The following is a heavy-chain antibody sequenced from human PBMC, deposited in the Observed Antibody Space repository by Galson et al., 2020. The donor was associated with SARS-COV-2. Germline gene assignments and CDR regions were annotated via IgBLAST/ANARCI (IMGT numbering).Heavy chain of an antibody. CDR2: ISYNGSNY. Sequence: GESLKISCAASGFTFSSYAMHWVRQATGKGLEWVAIISYNGSNYFYSDSVKGRFTISRDNSKNTVYLQMNSLRVEDTAIYYCAKDQGVGSNWPHFDYWGQGSLVTVSS. J-gene: IGHJ4*02. D-gene: IGHD6-13*01. CDR3: AKDQGVGSNWPHFDY. CDR1: GFTFSSYA. V-gene: IGHV3-30*18.